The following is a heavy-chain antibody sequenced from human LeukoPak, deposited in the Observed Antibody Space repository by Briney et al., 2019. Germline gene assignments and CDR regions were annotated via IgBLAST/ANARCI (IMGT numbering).Heavy chain of an antibody. Sequence: GGSLRLSCAASGFTFSSYAMSWVRQAPGKGLEWVSAISGSGGSTYYADSVKGRFTISRDNSKNTLYLQTNSLRAEDTAVYYCAKDRVAVTTVFDYWGQGTLVTVSS. CDR2: ISGSGGST. V-gene: IGHV3-23*01. D-gene: IGHD4-17*01. CDR1: GFTFSSYA. J-gene: IGHJ4*02. CDR3: AKDRVAVTTVFDY.